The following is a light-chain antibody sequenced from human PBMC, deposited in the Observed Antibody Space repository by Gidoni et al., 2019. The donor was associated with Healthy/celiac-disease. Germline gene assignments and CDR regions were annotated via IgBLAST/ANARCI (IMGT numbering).Light chain of an antibody. CDR3: MQALQTPQYT. J-gene: IGKJ2*01. CDR2: LGS. Sequence: DIVMTQSPLSLPVTPGEPASISCRSSQSLLHSNGYNYLDWYLQKPGQSPQLLIYLGSNRASGVPDRFSVSGSGTDFTLKISRVEAEDVGVYYCMQALQTPQYTFXQXTKLEIK. V-gene: IGKV2-28*01. CDR1: QSLLHSNGYNY.